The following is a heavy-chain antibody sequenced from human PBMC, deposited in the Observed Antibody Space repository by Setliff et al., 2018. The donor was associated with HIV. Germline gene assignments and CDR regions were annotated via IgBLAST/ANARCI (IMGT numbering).Heavy chain of an antibody. J-gene: IGHJ4*02. D-gene: IGHD6-19*01. CDR3: AKQGATSGLDF. V-gene: IGHV3-30-3*02. Sequence: GGSLRLSCAASGFTFSSYHMHWVRQAPGKGLAWVAVASSDGVNNLYADSVKGRFIISRDNSKNTLSFQMTSLTTEDTAVYYCAKQGATSGLDFWGQGTLVTVSS. CDR2: ASSDGVNN. CDR1: GFTFSSYH.